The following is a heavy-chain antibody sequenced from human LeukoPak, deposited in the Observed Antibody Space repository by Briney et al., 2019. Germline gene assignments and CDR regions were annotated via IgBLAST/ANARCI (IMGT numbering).Heavy chain of an antibody. V-gene: IGHV1-69*05. CDR2: IIPIFGTA. CDR1: GGTFSSYA. J-gene: IGHJ4*02. D-gene: IGHD2-21*02. CDR3: ARTELCGGDCYSAFDY. Sequence: GASVKASCKASGGTFSSYAISWVRQAPGQGLEWMGGIIPIFGTANYAQKFQGRVTITTDESTSTAYMELSSLRSEDTAVYYCARTELCGGDCYSAFDYWGQGTLVTVSS.